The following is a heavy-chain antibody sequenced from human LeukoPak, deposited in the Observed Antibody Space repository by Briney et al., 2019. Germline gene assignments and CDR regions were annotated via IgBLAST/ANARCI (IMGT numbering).Heavy chain of an antibody. Sequence: PSETLSLTCAVYGGSFSGYYWSWIRQPPGKGREWIGEINHSGSTNYNPSLKSRVTISVDTSKNQFSLKLSSVTAADTAVYYCARGPPLDSSVFYFDYWGQGTLVTVSS. CDR2: INHSGST. D-gene: IGHD3-22*01. V-gene: IGHV4-34*01. CDR3: ARGPPLDSSVFYFDY. J-gene: IGHJ4*02. CDR1: GGSFSGYY.